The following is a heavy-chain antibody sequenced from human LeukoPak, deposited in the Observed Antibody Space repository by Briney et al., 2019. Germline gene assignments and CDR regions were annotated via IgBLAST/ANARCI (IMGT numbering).Heavy chain of an antibody. CDR2: ISYDGSNK. CDR1: GFTLSSYA. CDR3: ARDPSSGYYPDY. Sequence: PGGSLRPSCAASGFTLSSYAMHWVRQAPGKGLEWVAVISYDGSNKYYADSVKGRFTISRDNSKNTLYLQMNSLRAEDTAVYYCARDPSSGYYPDYWGQGTLVTVSS. J-gene: IGHJ4*02. D-gene: IGHD3-22*01. V-gene: IGHV3-30-3*01.